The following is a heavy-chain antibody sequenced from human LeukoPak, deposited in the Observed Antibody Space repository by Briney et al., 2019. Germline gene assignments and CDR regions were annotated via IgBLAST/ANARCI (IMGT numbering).Heavy chain of an antibody. CDR2: ISGSGGST. CDR1: GFTFSSYA. V-gene: IGHV3-23*01. D-gene: IGHD6-13*01. Sequence: GGSLRLSCAASGFTFSSYAMSWVRQAPGKGLEWVSAISGSGGSTYYAGSVKGRFTISRDNSKKTLYLQMNSLRAEDTAVYYCAKARIAAAGGGVDYWGQGTLVTVSS. CDR3: AKARIAAAGGGVDY. J-gene: IGHJ4*02.